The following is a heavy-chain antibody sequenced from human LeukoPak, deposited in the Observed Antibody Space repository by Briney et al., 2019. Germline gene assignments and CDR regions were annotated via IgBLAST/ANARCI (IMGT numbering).Heavy chain of an antibody. D-gene: IGHD2-2*01. J-gene: IGHJ4*02. CDR1: GFTFSSYS. CDR2: ISSSSSYI. V-gene: IGHV3-21*04. Sequence: GGSLRLSCAASGFTFSSYSMNWVRQAPGEGLEWVSSISSSSSYIYYADSVKGRFTISRDNSKNTLYLQMNSLRAEDTAVYYCAHGTVYQLDYWGQGTLVTVSS. CDR3: AHGTVYQLDY.